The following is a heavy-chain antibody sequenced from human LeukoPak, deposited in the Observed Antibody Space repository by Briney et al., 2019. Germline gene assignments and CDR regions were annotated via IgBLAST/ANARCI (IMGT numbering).Heavy chain of an antibody. D-gene: IGHD3-3*01. J-gene: IGHJ1*01. V-gene: IGHV1-2*02. CDR3: ARAIPFFNDFWSD. CDR2: INPNSGGT. Sequence: ASVKVSCKASGYTFTGYYMHWVRQAPGQGLEWMGWINPNSGGTNYAQKFQGRVTMTRDTSISTAYMELSRLRSDDTAVYYCARAIPFFNDFWSDWGQGTLVTVSS. CDR1: GYTFTGYY.